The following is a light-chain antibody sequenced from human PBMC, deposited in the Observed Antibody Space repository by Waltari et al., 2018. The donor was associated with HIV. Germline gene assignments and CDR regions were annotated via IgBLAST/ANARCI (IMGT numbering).Light chain of an antibody. J-gene: IGLJ2*01. CDR2: RSR. Sequence: YELTQPPSVSVSPGQTARITCSGNALSDHFGYWYQHTVGQAPVLIIFRSRERSPQVPARFSASESGTRFTLTISGVQAEDEADYFCLSADGRGVRKFFGGGTRLTVL. CDR3: LSADGRGVRKF. CDR1: ALSDHF. V-gene: IGLV3-25*03.